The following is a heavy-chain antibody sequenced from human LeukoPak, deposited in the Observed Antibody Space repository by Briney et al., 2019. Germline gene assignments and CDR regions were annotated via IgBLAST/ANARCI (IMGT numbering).Heavy chain of an antibody. V-gene: IGHV3-21*01. Sequence: PGVSLRLFCAASGFTVRSYSMNWVRQAPGKGLEWVSSISSSSSYIYYADSVKGRFTISSDNAKNSLYLQMNSLRAEDTAVYYCARGSDLRFSYDYWGQGTLVTVSS. D-gene: IGHD3-10*01. J-gene: IGHJ4*02. CDR2: ISSSSSYI. CDR1: GFTVRSYS. CDR3: ARGSDLRFSYDY.